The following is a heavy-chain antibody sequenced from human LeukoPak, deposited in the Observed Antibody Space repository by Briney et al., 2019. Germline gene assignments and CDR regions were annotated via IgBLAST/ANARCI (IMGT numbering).Heavy chain of an antibody. V-gene: IGHV1-2*06. Sequence: ASVKVSCKASGYTFTSYYMHWVRQAPGQGLEWMGRINPNSGGTNYAQKFQGRVTMTRDTSISTAYMELSRLRSDDTAVYYCAVVEPITIYGWYVWGQGTTVTVSS. CDR2: INPNSGGT. D-gene: IGHD3-9*01. CDR1: GYTFTSYY. CDR3: AVVEPITIYGWYV. J-gene: IGHJ6*02.